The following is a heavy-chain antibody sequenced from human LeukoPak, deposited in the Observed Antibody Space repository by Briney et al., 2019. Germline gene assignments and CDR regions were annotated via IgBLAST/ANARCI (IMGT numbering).Heavy chain of an antibody. D-gene: IGHD5-18*01. CDR2: IIPIFGTA. CDR3: ARSRRKVDTAMVNPRDLLNYYYYGMDV. CDR1: GGTFSSYA. Sequence: SVKVSCKASGGTFSSYAISWVRQAPGQGLEWMGGIIPIFGTANYAQKFQGRVTITADESTSTAYMELSSLRSEDPAVYYCARSRRKVDTAMVNPRDLLNYYYYGMDVWGQGTTVTVSS. V-gene: IGHV1-69*13. J-gene: IGHJ6*02.